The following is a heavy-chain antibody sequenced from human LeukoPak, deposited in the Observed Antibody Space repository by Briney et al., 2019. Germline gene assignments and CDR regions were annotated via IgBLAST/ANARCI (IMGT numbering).Heavy chain of an antibody. CDR1: GYSISSGYY. CDR2: IYHSGST. J-gene: IGHJ4*02. V-gene: IGHV4-38-2*01. Sequence: SETLSLTCAVSGYSISSGYYWGWLRQPPGKGLEWIGSIYHSGSTYYNPSLKSRVTISVDTSKNQFSLKLSSVTAADTAVYYCARRRGYSYPTYFDYWGQGTLVTVSS. D-gene: IGHD5-18*01. CDR3: ARRRGYSYPTYFDY.